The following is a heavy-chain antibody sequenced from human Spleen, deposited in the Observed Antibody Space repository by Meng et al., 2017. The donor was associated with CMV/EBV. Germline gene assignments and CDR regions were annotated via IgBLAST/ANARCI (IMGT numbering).Heavy chain of an antibody. D-gene: IGHD3-3*01. CDR1: YTFTSYG. Sequence: YTFTSYGISWVRQAPGQGLEWMGWISAYNGNTNYAQKLQGRVTMTTDTSTSTAYMELRSLRSDDTAVYYCARVTMRFLEWLPQIFDYWGQGTLVTVSS. CDR2: ISAYNGNT. CDR3: ARVTMRFLEWLPQIFDY. J-gene: IGHJ4*02. V-gene: IGHV1-18*01.